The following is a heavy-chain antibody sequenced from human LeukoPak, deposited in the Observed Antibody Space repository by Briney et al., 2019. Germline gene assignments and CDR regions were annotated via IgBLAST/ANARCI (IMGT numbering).Heavy chain of an antibody. CDR1: GGSFSGYY. CDR2: INHSGST. Sequence: SETLSLTCAVYGGSFSGYYWSWIRQPPGKGLEWIGEINHSGSTNYNPSLKSRVTISVDTSKNQFSLKLSSVTAADTAVYYCARGPSRITIFGVVYHYGMDVWGQGTTVTVSS. D-gene: IGHD3-3*01. V-gene: IGHV4-34*01. CDR3: ARGPSRITIFGVVYHYGMDV. J-gene: IGHJ6*02.